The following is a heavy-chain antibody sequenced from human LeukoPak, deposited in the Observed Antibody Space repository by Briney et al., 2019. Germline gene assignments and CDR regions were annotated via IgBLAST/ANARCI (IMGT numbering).Heavy chain of an antibody. V-gene: IGHV4-59*01. CDR1: GGSISSYY. J-gene: IGHJ4*02. D-gene: IGHD3-22*01. CDR2: IYYSGST. CDR3: ARVRVSSGHHPWYFDY. Sequence: SETLSLTCTVSGGSISSYYWSWVRQSPGKGLEWIGYIYYSGSTDYNPSLKSRVTISVDTSKNQFSLKLSSVTAADTAVYYCARVRVSSGHHPWYFDYWGQGTLVTVTS.